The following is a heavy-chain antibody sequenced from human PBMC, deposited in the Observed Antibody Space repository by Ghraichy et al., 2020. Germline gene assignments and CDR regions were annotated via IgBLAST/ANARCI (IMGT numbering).Heavy chain of an antibody. J-gene: IGHJ4*02. Sequence: GGSLRLSCTGSGHAFSPVTMYWVRHRPRQGKEWVSLINWEGDRKYYADSVKGRFSVSRDNSNNSVYLQMNGLRTEDNGFYYCTKDARSIWFGELGFDYWGQGTLVTVSS. CDR2: INWEGDRK. CDR1: GHAFSPVT. D-gene: IGHD3-10*01. CDR3: TKDARSIWFGELGFDY. V-gene: IGHV3-43*01.